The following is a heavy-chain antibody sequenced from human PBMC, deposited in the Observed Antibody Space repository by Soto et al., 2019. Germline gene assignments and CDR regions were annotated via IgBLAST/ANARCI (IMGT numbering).Heavy chain of an antibody. Sequence: NPSETLSLTCTVSGGSVSTYYWSWIRQPPGKRLEWIGYIYYSRSTNYNPSLKSRVTISVDTSKNQFSLKLSSVTAADTAIYYCATSTIDRYSGYGNDYWGQGTLVTVSS. D-gene: IGHD5-12*01. CDR2: IYYSRST. V-gene: IGHV4-59*02. J-gene: IGHJ4*02. CDR3: ATSTIDRYSGYGNDY. CDR1: GGSVSTYY.